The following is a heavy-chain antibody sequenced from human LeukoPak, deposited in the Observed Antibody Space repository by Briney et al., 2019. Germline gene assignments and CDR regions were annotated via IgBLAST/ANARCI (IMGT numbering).Heavy chain of an antibody. V-gene: IGHV5-51*01. CDR1: GYSFTSYW. Sequence: GESLKISCKGSGYSFTSYWIGWVRQMPGKGLEWMGIIYPGDSDTRYSPSFQGQVTISADKSISTAYLQWSSLKASDTAMYYCARHRRGGLGQWLVGEWIFDPWGQGTLVTVSS. CDR3: ARHRRGGLGQWLVGEWIFDP. D-gene: IGHD6-19*01. J-gene: IGHJ5*02. CDR2: IYPGDSDT.